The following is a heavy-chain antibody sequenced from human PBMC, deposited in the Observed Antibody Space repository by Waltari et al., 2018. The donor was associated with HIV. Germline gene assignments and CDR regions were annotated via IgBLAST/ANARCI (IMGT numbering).Heavy chain of an antibody. D-gene: IGHD3-22*01. Sequence: QVQLQESGPGLVTPSETLSLTCTVSGGSISTYYWSWIRQPPGKGLEWIGYIYYSGSTNYNPSLKSRVTISVDTSKNQFSLKLSSVTAADTAVYYCARSHDSSGYYNFDYWGQGTLVTVSS. CDR1: GGSISTYY. V-gene: IGHV4-59*01. J-gene: IGHJ4*02. CDR2: IYYSGST. CDR3: ARSHDSSGYYNFDY.